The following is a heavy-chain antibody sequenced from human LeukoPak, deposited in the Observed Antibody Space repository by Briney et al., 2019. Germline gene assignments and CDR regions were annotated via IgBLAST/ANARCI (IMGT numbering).Heavy chain of an antibody. D-gene: IGHD5-18*01. CDR1: GYTFTSYG. CDR3: ARVGIQLWFDYYYGMDV. J-gene: IGHJ6*02. CDR2: ISAYNGNT. V-gene: IGHV1-18*01. Sequence: ASAKVSCKASGYTFTSYGISWVRQAPGQGLEWMGWISAYNGNTNYAQKLQGRVTMTTDTSTSTAYMELRSLRSDDTAVYYCARVGIQLWFDYYYGMDVWGQGTTVTVSS.